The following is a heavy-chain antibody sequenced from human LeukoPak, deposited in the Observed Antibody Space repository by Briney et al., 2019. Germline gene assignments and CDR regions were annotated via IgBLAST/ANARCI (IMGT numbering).Heavy chain of an antibody. Sequence: GGSLRLSCAASGFTFSSYAMSWVRQAPGEGREWGSSIICRGGSTYYADSVKGRFTISRDNAKNSLYLQMNSLRAEDTAVYYCAREHSGYDFPGRDYYYIDVWGTRTTVTIS. CDR2: IICRGGST. CDR1: GFTFSSYA. D-gene: IGHD5-12*01. J-gene: IGHJ6*03. CDR3: AREHSGYDFPGRDYYYIDV. V-gene: IGHV3-23*01.